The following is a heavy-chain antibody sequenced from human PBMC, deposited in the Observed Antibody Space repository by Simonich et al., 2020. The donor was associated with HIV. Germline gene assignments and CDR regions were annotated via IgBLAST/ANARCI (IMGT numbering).Heavy chain of an antibody. J-gene: IGHJ6*03. V-gene: IGHV4-34*01. D-gene: IGHD3-3*01. CDR1: GGSFSGYY. CDR3: AAGHGLLRFLEWEGTYMDV. CDR2: INHSGNT. Sequence: QVQLQQWGAGLLKPSETLSLTCAVYGGSFSGYYWSWIRQPPGKGLEWFGEINHSGNTIYNPTLKGRVHISVEKSTNQFSLKLSSMTAADTAVYYCAAGHGLLRFLEWEGTYMDVWGKGTTVTVSS.